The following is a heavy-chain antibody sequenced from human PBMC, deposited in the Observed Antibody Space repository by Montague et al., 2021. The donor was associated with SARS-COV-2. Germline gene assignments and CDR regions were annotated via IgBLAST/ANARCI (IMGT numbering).Heavy chain of an antibody. D-gene: IGHD3-10*01. Sequence: PALVKPTQTLTLTYIFSGFSLSTDGMGVGWIRQPPGRALEWLALIYWDDDGRYSPSLRSRLTITKDTSKNQVVLTMTNMDPVDTATYYCARTWAYGSGSYGVDPWGQGTLVTVSS. V-gene: IGHV2-5*02. J-gene: IGHJ5*02. CDR1: GFSLSTDGMG. CDR3: ARTWAYGSGSYGVDP. CDR2: IYWDDDG.